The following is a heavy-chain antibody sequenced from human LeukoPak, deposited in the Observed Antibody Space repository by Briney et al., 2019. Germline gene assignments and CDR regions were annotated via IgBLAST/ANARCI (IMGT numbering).Heavy chain of an antibody. CDR1: GYSISSGHY. J-gene: IGHJ4*02. Sequence: SETLSLTCAVSGYSISSGHYWGWIRQPPGKGLEWIGSIYHSGSTYYNPSLKSRVTISVDTSKNQFSLKLSSVTAADTAVYYCASLSIAAPHIDYWGQGTLVTVSS. D-gene: IGHD6-6*01. V-gene: IGHV4-38-2*01. CDR2: IYHSGST. CDR3: ASLSIAAPHIDY.